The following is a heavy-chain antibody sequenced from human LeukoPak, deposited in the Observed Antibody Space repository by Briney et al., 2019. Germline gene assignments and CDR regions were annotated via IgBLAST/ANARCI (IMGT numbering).Heavy chain of an antibody. CDR2: IYYSGST. J-gene: IGHJ3*02. D-gene: IGHD3-22*01. V-gene: IGHV4-31*03. Sequence: SQTLSLTCTVSGGSISSGGYYWSWIRQHPGKGLEWIGYIYYSGSTYYNPSLKSRVTISVDTSKNQFSLTLSSVTAADTAVYYCARDKRGYYYNSSGYYYSDAFDIWGQGTMVTVSS. CDR1: GGSISSGGYY. CDR3: ARDKRGYYYNSSGYYYSDAFDI.